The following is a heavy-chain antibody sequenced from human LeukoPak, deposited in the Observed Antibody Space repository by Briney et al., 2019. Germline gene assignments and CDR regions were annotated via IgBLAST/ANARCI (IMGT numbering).Heavy chain of an antibody. CDR1: GFXFSSYG. J-gene: IGHJ1*01. CDR3: AIRGGESV. D-gene: IGHD2-21*01. CDR2: TSYDGSNK. Sequence: PGGSLRLSCAASGFXFSSYGIHWVRQAPGKGLEWVAVTSYDGSNKHYADSVKGRFTISRDNSKNTLYLQMNSLRAEDTAVYYCAIRGGESVWGQGTLVTVSS. V-gene: IGHV3-30*03.